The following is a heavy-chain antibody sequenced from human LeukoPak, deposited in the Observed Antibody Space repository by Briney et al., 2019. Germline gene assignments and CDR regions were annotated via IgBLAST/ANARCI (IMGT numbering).Heavy chain of an antibody. CDR1: GFTFSSYW. J-gene: IGHJ5*02. CDR2: IKQDGSEK. V-gene: IGHV3-7*04. D-gene: IGHD3-3*01. Sequence: PGGSLRLSCAASGFTFSSYWMSWVRQAPGKGLEWVANIKQDGSEKYYVDSVKGRFSISRDHAKNSLYQQMNSLRSEDRAVYYCARGYDFWSGYWSNWFDPWGQGPLVTVSS. CDR3: ARGYDFWSGYWSNWFDP.